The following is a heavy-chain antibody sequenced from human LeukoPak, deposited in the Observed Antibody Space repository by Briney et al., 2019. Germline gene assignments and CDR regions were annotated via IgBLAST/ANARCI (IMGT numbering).Heavy chain of an antibody. CDR2: ISSSSSYI. V-gene: IGHV3-21*01. Sequence: GGSLRLSCAASGFTFSSYSMNWVRQAPGKGLEWVSSISSSSSYIYYADSVKGRFTISRDNAKNSLYLQMNSLRAEDTAVYYCAGVSGSTRTRIFDYWGQGTLVTVSS. D-gene: IGHD1-26*01. CDR1: GFTFSSYS. CDR3: AGVSGSTRTRIFDY. J-gene: IGHJ4*02.